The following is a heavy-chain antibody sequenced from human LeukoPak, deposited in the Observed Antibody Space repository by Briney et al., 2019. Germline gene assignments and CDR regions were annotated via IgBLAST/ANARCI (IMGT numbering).Heavy chain of an antibody. CDR3: ARLEWLLSPGWFDP. J-gene: IGHJ5*02. CDR2: IYYSGST. CDR1: GGSISSYY. D-gene: IGHD3-3*01. Sequence: SETLSLTCTVSGGSISSYYWSWIRQPPGKGLEWIGYIYYSGSTNYNPSLKSRVTISVDTSKNQFSLKLSSVTAVDTAVYYCARLEWLLSPGWFDPWGQGTLVTVSS. V-gene: IGHV4-59*01.